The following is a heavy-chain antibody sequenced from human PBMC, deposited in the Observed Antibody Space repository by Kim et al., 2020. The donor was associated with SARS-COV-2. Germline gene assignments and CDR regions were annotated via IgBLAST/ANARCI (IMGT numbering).Heavy chain of an antibody. D-gene: IGHD1-26*01. J-gene: IGHJ4*02. CDR2: IDWDDDK. CDR1: GFSLSTSGMC. V-gene: IGHV2-70*01. Sequence: SGPTLVNPTQTLTLTCTFSGFSLSTSGMCVSWIRQPPGKALEWLALIDWDDDKYYSTSLKTRLTISKDTSKNQVVLTMTNMDPVDTATYYCARMDFYSGSYHFDYWGQGTLVTVSS. CDR3: ARMDFYSGSYHFDY.